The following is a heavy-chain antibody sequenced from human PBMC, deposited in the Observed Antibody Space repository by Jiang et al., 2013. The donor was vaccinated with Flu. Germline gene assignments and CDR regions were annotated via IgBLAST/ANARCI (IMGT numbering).Heavy chain of an antibody. V-gene: IGHV3-7*01. CDR3: ARGGVYGGNWFDP. D-gene: IGHD4-23*01. J-gene: IGHJ5*02. CDR2: IDQDGTEK. CDR1: GFTFSRHW. Sequence: QLVESGGGLVQPGGSLRLSCAASGFTFSRHWMSWVRQAPGKGLEWVANIDQDGTEKNYLDSVKGRFTISRDNAKNSLYLQMNSLRGDDTAVYYCARGGVYGGNWFDPWGQGTRVTVSS.